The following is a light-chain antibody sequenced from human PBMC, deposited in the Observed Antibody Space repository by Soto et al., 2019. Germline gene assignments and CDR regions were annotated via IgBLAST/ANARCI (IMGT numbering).Light chain of an antibody. J-gene: IGKJ4*01. Sequence: DIQMTQSPSSLSASVGDRVTITCRASQSISTNLHWYQQKPGKAPNRLIYAASTLQSGVPSRFSGSGSGTDFTLTISSLQPEDFATYFCQHGYSTPLTFGGGTKVDIK. V-gene: IGKV1-39*01. CDR1: QSISTN. CDR2: AAS. CDR3: QHGYSTPLT.